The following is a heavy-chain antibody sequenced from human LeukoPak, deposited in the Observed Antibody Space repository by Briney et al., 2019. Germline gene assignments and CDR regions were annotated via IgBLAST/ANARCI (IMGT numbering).Heavy chain of an antibody. Sequence: SETLSLTCTVSGGSFSSYYWSWIRQPPGKGPDWIGYIYYRGNTSYNPSLKSLVPNSVDTSRNQFSLKLSSVTAADTAVYYCARHPVYNWFDSWGQATLVTVSS. J-gene: IGHJ5*01. CDR1: GGSFSSYY. V-gene: IGHV4-59*08. CDR3: ARHPVYNWFDS. CDR2: IYYRGNT.